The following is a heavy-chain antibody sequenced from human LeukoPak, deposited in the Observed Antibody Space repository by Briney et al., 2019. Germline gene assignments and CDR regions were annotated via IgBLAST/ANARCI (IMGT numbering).Heavy chain of an antibody. V-gene: IGHV4-39*01. CDR2: IYYSGST. J-gene: IGHJ1*01. Sequence: PSETLSLTCTVSGGSISSSSYYWGWIRQPPGKGLERIGSIYYSGSTYYNPSLKSRVTISVDTSKNQFSLKLSSVTAADTAVYYCAIQWLVQEFQHWGQGTLVTVSS. D-gene: IGHD6-19*01. CDR1: GGSISSSSYY. CDR3: AIQWLVQEFQH.